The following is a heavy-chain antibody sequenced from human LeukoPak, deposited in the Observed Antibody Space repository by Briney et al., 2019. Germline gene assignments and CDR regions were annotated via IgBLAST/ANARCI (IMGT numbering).Heavy chain of an antibody. Sequence: PSQTLSLTCTVSGGSISSGGYYWSWIRQHPGEGLEWIGYIYYLGSTYYNPSLKSRVNISVDTSNNQFSLELTSVTAADTAMYYCARVVSLGSYDAFDIWGQGTLVTVSS. CDR2: IYYLGST. J-gene: IGHJ3*02. D-gene: IGHD3-10*01. CDR3: ARVVSLGSYDAFDI. V-gene: IGHV4-31*03. CDR1: GGSISSGGYY.